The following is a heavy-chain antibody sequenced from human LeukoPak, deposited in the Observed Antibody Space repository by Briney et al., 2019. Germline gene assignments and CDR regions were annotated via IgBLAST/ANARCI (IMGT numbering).Heavy chain of an antibody. Sequence: GASVKVSCKASGYTFTGYYVHWVRQAPGQGLEWMGWINPNSGGTNYAQKFQGRVSMTRDTSISTAYMELRRLRSDDTAVYYCARLGYSSGSDYWGQGTLVTVSS. V-gene: IGHV1-2*02. CDR2: INPNSGGT. D-gene: IGHD6-19*01. J-gene: IGHJ4*02. CDR1: GYTFTGYY. CDR3: ARLGYSSGSDY.